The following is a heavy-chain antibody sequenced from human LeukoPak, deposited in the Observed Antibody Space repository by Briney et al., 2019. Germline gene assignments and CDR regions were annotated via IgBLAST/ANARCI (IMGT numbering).Heavy chain of an antibody. CDR2: IYHSGNT. CDR3: ARGGGVNYYDSSESAFDI. J-gene: IGHJ3*02. D-gene: IGHD3-22*01. CDR1: GGSISSGGHS. Sequence: SETLSLTCAVSGGSISSGGHSWSWIRQPPGKGLEWIGYIYHSGNTYYNPSLKSRVTISVDRSKNQFSLKLSSVTAADTAVYYCARGGGVNYYDSSESAFDIWGQGTMVTVSS. V-gene: IGHV4-30-2*01.